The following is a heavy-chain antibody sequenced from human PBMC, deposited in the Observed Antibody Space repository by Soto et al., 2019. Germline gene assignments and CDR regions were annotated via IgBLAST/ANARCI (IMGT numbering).Heavy chain of an antibody. CDR2: IDPSDSYT. Sequence: GESLKISCNGSGYSFTSYWIIWVRQMPGKGLEWMGRIDPSDSYTNYSPSFQGHVTISADKSISTAYLQWSSLKASDTAMYYCESEDTVTRTHRLQHWGQGTLVTVSS. V-gene: IGHV5-10-1*01. CDR1: GYSFTSYW. CDR3: ESEDTVTRTHRLQH. D-gene: IGHD4-4*01. J-gene: IGHJ1*01.